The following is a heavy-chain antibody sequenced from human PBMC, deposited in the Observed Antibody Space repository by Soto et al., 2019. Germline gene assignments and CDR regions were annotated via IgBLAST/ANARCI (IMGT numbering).Heavy chain of an antibody. Sequence: GGSLRLSCAASGFTVSNTYMTWVRQAPGKGLEWVSIIHSGGSTYYANSVEGRFTISRDNSKNTLYLQMNSLRAEDTAVYYCARQQWQVLNAFDIWGQGTMVTVSS. CDR1: GFTVSNTY. CDR2: IHSGGST. J-gene: IGHJ3*02. V-gene: IGHV3-53*01. CDR3: ARQQWQVLNAFDI. D-gene: IGHD6-19*01.